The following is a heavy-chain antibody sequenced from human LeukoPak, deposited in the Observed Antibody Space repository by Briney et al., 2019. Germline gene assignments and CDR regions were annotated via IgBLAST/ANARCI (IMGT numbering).Heavy chain of an antibody. CDR1: GGSISSSYW. CDR2: TYRSGST. V-gene: IGHV4-4*02. J-gene: IGHJ4*02. CDR3: ARNFDDSGSLGYY. D-gene: IGHD3-10*01. Sequence: PSETLSLTCAVSGGSISSSYWWSWVRQPPGKGLEGIGETYRSGSTNYNPSLKSRVTISVDKSKNQFSLKLRSVTAADTAVYYCARNFDDSGSLGYYWGQGTLVTVSS.